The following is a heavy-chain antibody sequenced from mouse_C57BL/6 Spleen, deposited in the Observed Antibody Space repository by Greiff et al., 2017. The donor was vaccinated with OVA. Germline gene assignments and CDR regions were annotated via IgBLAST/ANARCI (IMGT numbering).Heavy chain of an antibody. J-gene: IGHJ2*01. D-gene: IGHD3-2*02. CDR2: IYPRSGNT. Sequence: QVQLQQSGAELARPGASVKLSCKASGYTFTSYGISWVKQRTGQGLEWIGEIYPRSGNTYYNEKFKGKATLTADKSSSTASMELRSLTSEDSAIYFCARDSSGYPDYWGQGTTLTVSS. CDR3: ARDSSGYPDY. CDR1: GYTFTSYG. V-gene: IGHV1-81*01.